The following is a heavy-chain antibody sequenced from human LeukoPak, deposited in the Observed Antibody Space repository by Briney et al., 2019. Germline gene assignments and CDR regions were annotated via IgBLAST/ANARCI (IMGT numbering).Heavy chain of an antibody. CDR1: GFTFGNSW. CDR3: ARDCGRGWDY. V-gene: IGHV3-7*01. CDR2: IKDDGRER. Sequence: GGSLRLSCAASGFTFGNSWMTWVRQAPGKGLEWVAHIKDDGRERLYVDSVKGRFTISRDNAKNSLFLQMNSLRVEDTAVYYCARDCGRGWDYWGQGTLVTVSS. J-gene: IGHJ4*02. D-gene: IGHD3-16*01.